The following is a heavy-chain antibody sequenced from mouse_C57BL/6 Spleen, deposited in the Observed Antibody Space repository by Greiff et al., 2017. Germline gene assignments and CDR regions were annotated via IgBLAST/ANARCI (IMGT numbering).Heavy chain of an antibody. CDR1: GFYITRYG. CDR2: IWSDGST. J-gene: IGHJ4*01. CDR3: ARADGYLYAMDY. V-gene: IGHV2-6*03. D-gene: IGHD2-3*01. Sequence: VQLQESGPGLVAPSQSLSITCTVSGFYITRYGVHWVRQPPGKGLEWLVVIWSDGSTNYNSALKSRLSISTDNSKSQVFLKMNRLHTDDTAMDYCARADGYLYAMDYWGQGTSVTVSS.